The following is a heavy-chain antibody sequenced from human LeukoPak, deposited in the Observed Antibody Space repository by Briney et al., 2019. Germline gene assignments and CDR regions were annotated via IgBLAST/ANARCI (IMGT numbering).Heavy chain of an antibody. D-gene: IGHD1-7*01. CDR3: TRQRWNYLQNYYYYMDV. Sequence: GGSLRLSCAASGFTFSSYEMNWVRQAPGKGLEWVGRIRSKANSYATAYAASVKGRFTISRDDSKNTAYLQMNSLKTEDTAVYYCTRQRWNYLQNYYYYMDVWGKGTTVTVSS. J-gene: IGHJ6*03. V-gene: IGHV3-73*01. CDR2: IRSKANSYAT. CDR1: GFTFSSYE.